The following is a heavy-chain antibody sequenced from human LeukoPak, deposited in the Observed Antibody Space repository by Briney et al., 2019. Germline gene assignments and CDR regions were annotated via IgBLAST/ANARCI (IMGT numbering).Heavy chain of an antibody. V-gene: IGHV3-7*03. CDR1: GFTFSSYW. Sequence: GGSLRLSCAASGFTFSSYWVSWVRQAPGKGLEWVANIKQDGSEKYCVDSVKGRFTISRDNAKNSLYLQMNSLRAEDTAVYYCARAPGIAVAGIRDYFDYWGQGTLVTVSS. CDR3: ARAPGIAVAGIRDYFDY. J-gene: IGHJ4*02. CDR2: IKQDGSEK. D-gene: IGHD6-19*01.